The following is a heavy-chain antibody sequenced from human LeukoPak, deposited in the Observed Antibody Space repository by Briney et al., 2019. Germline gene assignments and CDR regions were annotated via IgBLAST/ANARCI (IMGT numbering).Heavy chain of an antibody. V-gene: IGHV4-4*07. CDR3: ARDYSRSSGYDP. D-gene: IGHD3-10*01. J-gene: IGHJ5*02. CDR2: IYTSGST. CDR1: GGSISSYY. Sequence: SETLSLTCTVSGGSISSYYWSWIRQPAGKGLEWIGRIYTSGSTNYNPSLKSRVTMSVDTSKNQFSLKLSSVTAADTAVYHRARDYSRSSGYDPWGQGTLVTVSS.